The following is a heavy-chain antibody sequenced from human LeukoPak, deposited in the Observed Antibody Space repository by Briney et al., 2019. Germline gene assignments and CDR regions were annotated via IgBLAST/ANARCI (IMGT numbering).Heavy chain of an antibody. V-gene: IGHV1-69*04. D-gene: IGHD4-17*01. Sequence: SVKVSCKASGGTFSSYAISWVRQAPGRGLEWMGRIIPILGIANYAQKFQGRVTITADKSTSTAYMELSSLRSEDTAVYYCARGRYGDYSFDYWGQGTLVTVSS. CDR1: GGTFSSYA. CDR2: IIPILGIA. J-gene: IGHJ4*02. CDR3: ARGRYGDYSFDY.